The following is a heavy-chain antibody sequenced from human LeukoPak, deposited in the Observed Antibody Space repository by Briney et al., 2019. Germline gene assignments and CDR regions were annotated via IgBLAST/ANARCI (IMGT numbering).Heavy chain of an antibody. V-gene: IGHV1-2*02. CDR3: ARRYSSGWYYFDY. CDR1: GYTFTGYY. D-gene: IGHD6-19*01. J-gene: IGHJ4*02. Sequence: GASVKVSCKASGYTFTGYYMHWVRQAPGQGVEWMGWINPNSGGRNYAQKFQGRVTMTRDTSISTAYMGLSRLRSDDTAVCYCARRYSSGWYYFDYWGQGTLVTVSS. CDR2: INPNSGGR.